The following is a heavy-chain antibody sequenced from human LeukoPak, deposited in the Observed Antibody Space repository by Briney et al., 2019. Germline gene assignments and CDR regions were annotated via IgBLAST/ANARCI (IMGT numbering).Heavy chain of an antibody. CDR1: GFTFDDYA. V-gene: IGHV3-9*01. CDR2: ISWNSGSI. J-gene: IGHJ4*02. CDR3: AKSTYYYGSGSHI. Sequence: GGSLRLSCAASGFTFDDYAMHWVRQAPGKGLEWVSGISWNSGSIGYADSVKGRFTISRDNAKNSLYLQMNSLRAEDTAVYYCAKSTYYYGSGSHIWGQGTLVTVSS. D-gene: IGHD3-10*01.